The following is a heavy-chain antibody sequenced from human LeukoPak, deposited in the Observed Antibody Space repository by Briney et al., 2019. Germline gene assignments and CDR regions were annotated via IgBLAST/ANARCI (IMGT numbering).Heavy chain of an antibody. CDR2: ISYGGSNK. J-gene: IGHJ4*02. Sequence: GGSLRLSCAASGFTFSTYGMHWVRQAPGKGLEWVAVISYGGSNKYYADSVKGRFSISRDNSKNTLYLQMNSLRAEDTAVYYCAREVDCSGGSCHSDYFDYWGQGTLVTVSS. CDR3: AREVDCSGGSCHSDYFDY. V-gene: IGHV3-30*03. D-gene: IGHD2-15*01. CDR1: GFTFSTYG.